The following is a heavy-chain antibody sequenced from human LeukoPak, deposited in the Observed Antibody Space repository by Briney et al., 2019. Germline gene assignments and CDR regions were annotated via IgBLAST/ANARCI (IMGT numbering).Heavy chain of an antibody. D-gene: IGHD2-15*01. CDR2: INPNSGGT. J-gene: IGHJ3*02. CDR3: ARDFRGYCSGGSCYRKRPDAFDI. V-gene: IGHV1-2*02. Sequence: GASVKVSCKASGYTFTGYYVHWVRQAPGQGLEWMGWINPNSGGTNYAQKFQGRVTMTRDTSTSTAYMELRSLRSDDTAVYYCARDFRGYCSGGSCYRKRPDAFDIWGQGTMVTVSS. CDR1: GYTFTGYY.